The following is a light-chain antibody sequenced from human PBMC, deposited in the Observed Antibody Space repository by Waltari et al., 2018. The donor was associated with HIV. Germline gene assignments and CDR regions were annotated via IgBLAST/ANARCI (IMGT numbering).Light chain of an antibody. CDR3: SSYTTSSTWV. CDR1: STDLWAYNR. J-gene: IGLJ3*02. Sequence: QSALTQPPSVSGSLGQSVPLPCTGTSTDLWAYNRVSWYQPSPGTAPKFRISEVTHRPSGVPVRFSGSKSGNTASPTISGLQADDEADYYCSSYTTSSTWVFGGGTKLTVL. V-gene: IGLV2-18*02. CDR2: EVT.